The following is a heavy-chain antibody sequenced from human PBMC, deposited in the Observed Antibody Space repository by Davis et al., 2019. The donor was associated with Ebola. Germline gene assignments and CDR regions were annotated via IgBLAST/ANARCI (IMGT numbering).Heavy chain of an antibody. J-gene: IGHJ3*02. Sequence: GESLKISCAASGFIFSGYWMTWVRQAPGKGLEWVANTNQGGGEKYYVDSVKGRFTISRDNTKDSLYLQMNGLRDEDTAVYYCAKSGLPGAYEIWGQGVMVIVSS. CDR2: TNQGGGEK. D-gene: IGHD3-10*01. CDR1: GFIFSGYW. CDR3: AKSGLPGAYEI. V-gene: IGHV3-7*03.